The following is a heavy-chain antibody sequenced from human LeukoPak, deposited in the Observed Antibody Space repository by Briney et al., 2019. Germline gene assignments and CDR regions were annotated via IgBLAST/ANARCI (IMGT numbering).Heavy chain of an antibody. CDR2: IYHSGST. D-gene: IGHD5-18*01. V-gene: IGHV4-38-2*01. Sequence: SETLSLTCAVSGYSISSGYYWGWIRQPPGKGLGWIGSIYHSGSTYYIPSLKSRVTISVDTSKNQFSLKLSSVTAADTAVYYCARRPAMAGQFDYWGQGTLVTVSS. CDR3: ARRPAMAGQFDY. CDR1: GYSISSGYY. J-gene: IGHJ4*02.